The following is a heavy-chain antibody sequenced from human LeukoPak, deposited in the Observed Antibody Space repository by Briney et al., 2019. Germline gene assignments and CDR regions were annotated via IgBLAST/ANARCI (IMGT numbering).Heavy chain of an antibody. CDR3: ARDRGWEGIDY. CDR2: IYSGGST. Sequence: GGSLRLSCAASGFTVSSNYMCWVRQAPGKGLEWVSVIYSGGSTYYADSVKGRFTISRDNSKNTLYLQMNSLRAEDTAVYYCARDRGWEGIDYWGQGTLVTVSS. CDR1: GFTVSSNY. V-gene: IGHV3-66*02. D-gene: IGHD1-26*01. J-gene: IGHJ4*02.